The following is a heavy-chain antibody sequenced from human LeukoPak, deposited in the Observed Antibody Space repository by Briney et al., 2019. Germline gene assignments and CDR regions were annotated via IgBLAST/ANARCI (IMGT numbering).Heavy chain of an antibody. CDR1: GYTFTGYY. V-gene: IGHV1-2*02. D-gene: IGHD1-14*01. CDR3: ARLVRTRTYYFDY. J-gene: IGHJ4*02. CDR2: INPNSGGT. Sequence: ASVKVSCKASGYTFTGYYMHWVRQAPGQGLEWMGWINPNSGGTNYAQKFQGRVTMTRDTSISTAYMELSRLRSDGTAVYYCARLVRTRTYYFDYWGQGTLVTVSS.